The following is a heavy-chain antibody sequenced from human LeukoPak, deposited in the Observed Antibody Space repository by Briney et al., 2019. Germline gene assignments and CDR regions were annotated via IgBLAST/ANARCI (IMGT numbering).Heavy chain of an antibody. Sequence: SQTLSLTCAISGDSVSSDSAAWNWIRQSPSRGLEWLGRTYYRSKWYSDYAPSVRSRITTKPDTSKNQFSLQLSSVTPEDTAVYYCARDFESVVPYYGSGTDYWGQGTLVTVSS. CDR3: ARDFESVVPYYGSGTDY. CDR1: GDSVSSDSAA. J-gene: IGHJ4*02. V-gene: IGHV6-1*01. D-gene: IGHD3-10*01. CDR2: TYYRSKWYS.